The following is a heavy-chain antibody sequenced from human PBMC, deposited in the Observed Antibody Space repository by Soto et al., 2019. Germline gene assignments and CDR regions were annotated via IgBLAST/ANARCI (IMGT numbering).Heavy chain of an antibody. Sequence: EVQLVESGGGLVQPGGSLRLSCAASGFTFSSYWMSWVRQAPGKGLEWVANIKQDGSEKYYVDSVKGRFTISRDNAKNSLYLQMNSLRAEDTAVYYCARGPIAAADLGALGSWYFDLWGRGTLVTVSS. V-gene: IGHV3-7*01. CDR3: ARGPIAAADLGALGSWYFDL. D-gene: IGHD6-13*01. CDR1: GFTFSSYW. J-gene: IGHJ2*01. CDR2: IKQDGSEK.